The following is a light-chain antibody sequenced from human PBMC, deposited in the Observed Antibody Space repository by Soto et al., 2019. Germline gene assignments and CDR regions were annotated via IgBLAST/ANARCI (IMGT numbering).Light chain of an antibody. CDR1: SSDVGGYNY. Sequence: QSALTQPASVSGSPVQSITISCTGTSSDVGGYNYVSWFQQHPGKAPKLKIYEVSNRPSGVSNRFSGSKSGYTASLTISELQAEDEADYYCTSFTSSSTWVFGGGTTLTVL. CDR3: TSFTSSSTWV. J-gene: IGLJ3*02. V-gene: IGLV2-14*03. CDR2: EVS.